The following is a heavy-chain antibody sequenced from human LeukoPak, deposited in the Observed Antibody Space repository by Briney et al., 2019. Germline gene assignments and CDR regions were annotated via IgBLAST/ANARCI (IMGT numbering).Heavy chain of an antibody. D-gene: IGHD2-2*01. CDR3: ARALLGYCSSTSCPLDY. Sequence: GGSLRLSCAASGFTFSSYWMYWVRQAPGKGLVWVSRINSDGSSTDYVDSVKGRFTISRDNAKNTLYLQMNSLRAEDTAVYYCARALLGYCSSTSCPLDYWGQGTLVTVSS. V-gene: IGHV3-74*01. CDR1: GFTFSSYW. CDR2: INSDGSST. J-gene: IGHJ4*02.